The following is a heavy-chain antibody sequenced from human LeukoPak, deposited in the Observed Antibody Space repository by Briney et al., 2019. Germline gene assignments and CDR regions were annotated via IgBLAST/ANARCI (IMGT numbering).Heavy chain of an antibody. J-gene: IGHJ6*02. D-gene: IGHD4-17*01. CDR1: GYTFTGYY. V-gene: IGHV1-2*02. Sequence: GSVKVSCKASGYTFTGYYMHWVRQAPGQGLEWMGWINPNSGGTNYAQKFQGRVTMTRDTSISTAYMELSRLRSDDTAVYYCASPTTVTTVDTHYYGMDVWGQGTTVTVSS. CDR3: ASPTTVTTVDTHYYGMDV. CDR2: INPNSGGT.